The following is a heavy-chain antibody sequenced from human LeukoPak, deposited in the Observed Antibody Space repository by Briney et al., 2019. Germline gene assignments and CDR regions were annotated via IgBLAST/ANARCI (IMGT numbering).Heavy chain of an antibody. CDR1: GFTFSSYA. CDR2: IYTGGGT. Sequence: PGGSLRLSCAASGFTFSSYAMSWVRQAPGKGLEWVSVIYTGGGTYYADSVKGRFTISRDNSKNTLYLQMNSLRAEDTAVYYCTKGSHEASAGVYWGQGTLVTVSS. D-gene: IGHD1-26*01. J-gene: IGHJ4*02. V-gene: IGHV3-23*03. CDR3: TKGSHEASAGVY.